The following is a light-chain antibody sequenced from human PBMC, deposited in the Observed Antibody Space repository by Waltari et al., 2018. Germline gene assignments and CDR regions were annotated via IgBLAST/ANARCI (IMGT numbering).Light chain of an antibody. CDR3: QQSGGSPRIFS. CDR1: RAITNY. V-gene: IGKV1-39*01. J-gene: IGKJ3*01. Sequence: DIQMTQSPSSLSASVGDRVTITCRASRAITNYVNWYQQRPGLAPKLLIYAASTLQGGVPTRFSGSGSGTDFTLTISRLEPEDFAVYYCQQSGGSPRIFSFGPGTKVDVK. CDR2: AAS.